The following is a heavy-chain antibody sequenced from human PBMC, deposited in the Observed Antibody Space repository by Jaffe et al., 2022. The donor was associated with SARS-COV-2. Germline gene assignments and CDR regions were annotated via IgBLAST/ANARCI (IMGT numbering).Heavy chain of an antibody. CDR1: GFTFSSYA. CDR3: AKDRSITMADFDY. Sequence: EVQLVDSGGGLVQPGGSLRLSCSASGFTFSSYAMSWVRQAPGKGLEWVSTISGGGSSTYYADTVKGRFTVSRDNSKNTLSLQMNSLRAEDTAVYYCAKDRSITMADFDYWGQGTLVTVSS. CDR2: ISGGGSST. V-gene: IGHV3-23*04. J-gene: IGHJ4*02. D-gene: IGHD6-19*01.